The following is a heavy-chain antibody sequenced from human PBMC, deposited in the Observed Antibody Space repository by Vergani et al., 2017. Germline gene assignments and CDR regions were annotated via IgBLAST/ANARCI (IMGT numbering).Heavy chain of an antibody. CDR3: ARGGGIAAAGGINGFDP. CDR2: IIPIFGTA. D-gene: IGHD6-13*01. V-gene: IGHV1-69*01. CDR1: GGTFSSYA. Sequence: QVQLVQSGAEVKKPGSSVKVSCKASGGTFSSYAISWVRQAPGQGLEWMGGIIPIFGTANYAQKFQGRVTITADESTSTAYMELSSLRSEDTAVYYCARGGGIAAAGGINGFDPWGQGTLVTVSS. J-gene: IGHJ5*02.